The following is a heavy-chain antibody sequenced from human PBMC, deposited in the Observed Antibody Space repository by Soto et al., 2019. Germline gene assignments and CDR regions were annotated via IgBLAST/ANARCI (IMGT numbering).Heavy chain of an antibody. V-gene: IGHV3-21*01. CDR2: ISSSSSYI. CDR3: ARDPPHEYIAVADPDY. J-gene: IGHJ4*02. D-gene: IGHD6-19*01. Sequence: GGSLRLSCAASGFTFSSYSMNWVRQAPGKGLEWVSSISSSSSYIYYADSVKGRFTISRDNAKNSLYLQMNSLRAEDTAVYYCARDPPHEYIAVADPDYWGQGTLVTVSS. CDR1: GFTFSSYS.